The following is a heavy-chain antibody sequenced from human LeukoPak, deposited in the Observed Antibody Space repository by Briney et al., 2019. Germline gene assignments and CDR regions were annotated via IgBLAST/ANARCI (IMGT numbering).Heavy chain of an antibody. D-gene: IGHD1-7*01. CDR3: ASGITGTTSHGWFDP. CDR2: ISYDGSNK. J-gene: IGHJ5*02. Sequence: GGSLRFSCAASGFTFSSYARHWVRQAPGKGLEWVAVISYDGSNKYYADSVKGRFTISRDNSKNTLYLQMDSLRAEDTAVYYCASGITGTTSHGWFDPWGQGTLVTVSS. V-gene: IGHV3-30-3*01. CDR1: GFTFSSYA.